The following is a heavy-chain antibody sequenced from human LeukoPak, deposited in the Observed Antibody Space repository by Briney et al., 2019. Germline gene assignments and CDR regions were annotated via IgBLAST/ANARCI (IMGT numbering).Heavy chain of an antibody. D-gene: IGHD6-6*01. CDR1: GFTFSSYE. J-gene: IGHJ4*02. V-gene: IGHV3-7*01. Sequence: GGSLRLSCAASGFTFSSYEMNWVRQAPGKGLEWVAYIKQDGSAKSCVDSVKGRFTISRDNANNSLYLQMNGLRAEDTAVYYCARLKAARRFDYWGQGTPVTVSS. CDR3: ARLKAARRFDY. CDR2: IKQDGSAK.